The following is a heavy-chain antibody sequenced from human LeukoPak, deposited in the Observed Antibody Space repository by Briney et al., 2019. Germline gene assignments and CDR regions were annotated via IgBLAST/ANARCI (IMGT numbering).Heavy chain of an antibody. Sequence: GGSLRLSCTASGFTFGDYAMSWFRQAPGKGLEWVGFIRSKAYGGTTEYAASVKGRFTISRDDSKSIAYLQMNSLKTEDTAVYYCARRGEQWLVPLPFDYWGQGTLVTVSS. J-gene: IGHJ4*02. D-gene: IGHD6-19*01. CDR1: GFTFGDYA. CDR2: IRSKAYGGTT. V-gene: IGHV3-49*03. CDR3: ARRGEQWLVPLPFDY.